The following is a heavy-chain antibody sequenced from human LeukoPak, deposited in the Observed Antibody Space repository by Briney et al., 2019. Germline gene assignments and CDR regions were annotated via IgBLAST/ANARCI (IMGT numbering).Heavy chain of an antibody. CDR3: ARGPVTTGYFAY. D-gene: IGHD4-17*01. Sequence: SETLSLTCTVSGASITTSYWSWIRQPPGKGLEWIGYIYYSGGTNYNPSLKSRVTLSVDTSKNQFSLKLSSVTAADTAVYFCARGPVTTGYFAYWGQGTLVTVSS. J-gene: IGHJ4*02. CDR1: GASITTSY. CDR2: IYYSGGT. V-gene: IGHV4-59*01.